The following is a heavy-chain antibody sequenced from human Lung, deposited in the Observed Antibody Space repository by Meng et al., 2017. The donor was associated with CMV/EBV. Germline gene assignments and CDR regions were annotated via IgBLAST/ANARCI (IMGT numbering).Heavy chain of an antibody. Sequence: LXCTVSGGSMGRGTYHWAWIRQPPGKGLEWIGSIYYSGTTYYNPSLKSRVTISGDTSKNQFYLSLHSLTAADTAVYYCALTMDNWFDPLGQGTPVTVSS. CDR2: IYYSGTT. V-gene: IGHV4-39*07. D-gene: IGHD3-10*01. J-gene: IGHJ5*02. CDR3: ALTMDNWFDP. CDR1: GGSMGRGTYH.